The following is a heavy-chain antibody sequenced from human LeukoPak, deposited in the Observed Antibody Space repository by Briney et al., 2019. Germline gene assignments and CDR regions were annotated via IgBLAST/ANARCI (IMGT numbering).Heavy chain of an antibody. CDR3: ARGRGDSYFDY. Sequence: PSETLSLTCAVYGGSFSGYYWSWIRQPPGKELEWIGEINHSGSTNYNPSLKSRVTISVDTSKNQFSLKLSSVTAADTAVYYCARGRGDSYFDYWGQGTLVTVSS. CDR1: GGSFSGYY. V-gene: IGHV4-34*01. J-gene: IGHJ4*02. CDR2: INHSGST. D-gene: IGHD2-21*02.